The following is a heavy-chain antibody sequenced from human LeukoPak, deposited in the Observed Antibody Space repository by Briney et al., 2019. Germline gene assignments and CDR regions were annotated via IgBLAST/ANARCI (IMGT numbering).Heavy chain of an antibody. J-gene: IGHJ4*02. V-gene: IGHV1-2*02. Sequence: ASVKVSCKASGYTFTGYYMHWVRQAPGQGLEWMGWINPNSGGTNYAQKFQGRVTMTRDTSISTAYMELSRLRSDDTAVYYCARGNPGGSGSYFYFDYWGQGTLVTVSS. CDR1: GYTFTGYY. CDR3: ARGNPGGSGSYFYFDY. D-gene: IGHD3-10*01. CDR2: INPNSGGT.